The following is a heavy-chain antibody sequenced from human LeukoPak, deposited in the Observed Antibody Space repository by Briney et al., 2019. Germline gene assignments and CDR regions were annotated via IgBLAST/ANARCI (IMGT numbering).Heavy chain of an antibody. CDR3: ARAPRCNTNSCNSWFDP. J-gene: IGHJ5*02. CDR2: INVNT. D-gene: IGHD2-8*01. CDR1: GDIFTTYG. Sequence: ASVKVSCKASGDIFTTYGISWVSQAPGQGLEWMGWINVNTKYAQKFQGRVILTTDTTTSSAYMELRSLRSDDTAVYYCARAPRCNTNSCNSWFDPWGQGTLVTVSS. V-gene: IGHV1-18*01.